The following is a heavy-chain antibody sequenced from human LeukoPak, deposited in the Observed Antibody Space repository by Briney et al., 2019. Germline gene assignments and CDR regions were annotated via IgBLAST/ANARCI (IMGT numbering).Heavy chain of an antibody. Sequence: AVKVSCKASGGTFSSYAISWVRQAPGQGLEWMGGIIPIFGTANYAQKFQGRVTITADESTSTAYMELSSLRSEDTAVYYCARDKYCSSTSCPYYYYYYMDVWGKGTTVTVSS. CDR2: IIPIFGTA. V-gene: IGHV1-69*13. J-gene: IGHJ6*03. CDR3: ARDKYCSSTSCPYYYYYYMDV. CDR1: GGTFSSYA. D-gene: IGHD2-2*01.